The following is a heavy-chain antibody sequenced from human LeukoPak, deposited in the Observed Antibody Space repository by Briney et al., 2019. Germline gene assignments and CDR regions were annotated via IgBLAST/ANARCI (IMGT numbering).Heavy chain of an antibody. V-gene: IGHV1-46*01. D-gene: IGHD1-26*01. J-gene: IGHJ6*02. CDR3: AREAQEGGSHYYYGMDV. CDR1: GYTFTSYY. CDR2: INPSGGST. Sequence: GAAVKVSCKASGYTFTSYYMHWVRQAPGQGLEWMGIINPSGGSTSYAQKFQGRVTMTRDTSTSTVYMELSSLRSEDTAVYYCAREAQEGGSHYYYGMDVWGQGTTVTVS.